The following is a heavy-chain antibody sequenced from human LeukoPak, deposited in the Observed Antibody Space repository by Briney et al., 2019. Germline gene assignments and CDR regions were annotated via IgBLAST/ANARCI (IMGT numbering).Heavy chain of an antibody. CDR1: GGSISSGSYS. J-gene: IGHJ5*02. CDR2: IYISGST. V-gene: IGHV4-61*02. D-gene: IGHD2-2*01. Sequence: SETLSLTCSVSGGSISSGSYSWSWIRQPAGKGLEWIGRIYISGSTNYNPSLKSRVTISVDTSKNQFSLKLSSVTAADTAVYYCARSVYCTSTSCSPRYNWFDPWGQGTLVTVSS. CDR3: ARSVYCTSTSCSPRYNWFDP.